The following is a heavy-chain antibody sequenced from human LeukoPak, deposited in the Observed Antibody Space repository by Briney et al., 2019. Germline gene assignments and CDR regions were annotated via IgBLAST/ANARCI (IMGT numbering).Heavy chain of an antibody. J-gene: IGHJ3*02. D-gene: IGHD3-22*01. CDR2: IYYSGST. CDR3: AREYNYYDSSGWDAFEI. Sequence: PSETLSLTCTVSGGSISTYYWNWIRQPPGRGLEWIRYIYYSGSTNYNPSLTGRVTISVDTSKNQFSLKLSSVTAADTAVYYCAREYNYYDSSGWDAFEIWGQGTMVTVSS. V-gene: IGHV4-59*01. CDR1: GGSISTYY.